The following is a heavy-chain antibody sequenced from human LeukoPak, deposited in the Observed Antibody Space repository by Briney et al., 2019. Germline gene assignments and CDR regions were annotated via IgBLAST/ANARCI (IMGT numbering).Heavy chain of an antibody. CDR2: INSTGDST. Sequence: ASVKVSCKASGYTFSSYYMHWVRQAPGQGLEWVGLINSTGDSTNYAQNFRGRVTMTRDTSTSTVYMDLSSLRSEDTAVYYCAREASGGYFDYWGQGTLVTVSS. CDR1: GYTFSSYY. V-gene: IGHV1-46*01. D-gene: IGHD4-23*01. J-gene: IGHJ4*02. CDR3: AREASGGYFDY.